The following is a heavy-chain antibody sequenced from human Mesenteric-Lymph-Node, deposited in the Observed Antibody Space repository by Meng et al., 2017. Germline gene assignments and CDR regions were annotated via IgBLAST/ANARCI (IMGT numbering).Heavy chain of an antibody. D-gene: IGHD3-22*01. CDR3: ARDSQYYDSRRP. CDR2: ISSSGSTI. V-gene: IGHV3-11*04. Sequence: GGSLRLSCAASGFTFSNAWMSWVRQAPGKGLEWVSYISSSGSTIYYADSVKGRFTISRDNAKNSLYLQMNSLRAEDTAVYYCARDSQYYDSRRPWGQGTLVTVSS. J-gene: IGHJ4*02. CDR1: GFTFSNAW.